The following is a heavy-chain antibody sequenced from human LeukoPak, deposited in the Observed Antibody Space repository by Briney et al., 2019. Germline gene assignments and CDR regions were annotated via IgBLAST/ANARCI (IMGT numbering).Heavy chain of an antibody. CDR1: GGSISSYY. CDR3: ARHYSSSWYAEYFQH. CDR2: IYYSGST. Sequence: SETLSLTCTVSGGSISSYYWSWIRQPPGKGLEWIGYIYYSGSTNYNPSLKSRVTISVDTSKNQFSLKLSSVTAADTAVYYCARHYSSSWYAEYFQHWGQGTLVTVSS. D-gene: IGHD6-13*01. J-gene: IGHJ1*01. V-gene: IGHV4-59*08.